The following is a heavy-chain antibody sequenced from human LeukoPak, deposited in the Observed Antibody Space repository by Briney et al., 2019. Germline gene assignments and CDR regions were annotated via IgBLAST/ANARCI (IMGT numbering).Heavy chain of an antibody. CDR3: YVANPNNYFLDY. J-gene: IGHJ4*02. CDR2: ISGSGGST. CDR1: GFTFSSYA. V-gene: IGHV3-23*01. Sequence: QPGGSLRLSCAASGFTFSSYAMSWVRQAPGKGLEWVSAISGSGGSTYYADSVKGRFTISRDNSKNTLYLQMNSLRAEDTAVYYCYVANPNNYFLDYWGQGTLVTVSS. D-gene: IGHD2/OR15-2a*01.